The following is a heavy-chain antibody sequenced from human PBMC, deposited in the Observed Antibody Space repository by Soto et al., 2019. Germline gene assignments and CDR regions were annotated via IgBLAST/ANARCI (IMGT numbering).Heavy chain of an antibody. Sequence: EVQLVESGGGLVKPGGSLRLSCAASGFTFSSYSMNWVRQAPGKGLEWVSSISSSSSYMYYADSVKGRFTISRDNAKNSLYLQMNSLRAEDTAVYYCARVNSGWYYFDYWGQGTLVTVSS. D-gene: IGHD6-19*01. J-gene: IGHJ4*02. CDR1: GFTFSSYS. CDR3: ARVNSGWYYFDY. V-gene: IGHV3-21*01. CDR2: ISSSSSYM.